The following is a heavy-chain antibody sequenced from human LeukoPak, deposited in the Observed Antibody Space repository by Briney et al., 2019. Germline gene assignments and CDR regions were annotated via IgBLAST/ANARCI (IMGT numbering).Heavy chain of an antibody. CDR3: AREANYYDSSGYKYYYYYYMDV. D-gene: IGHD3-22*01. CDR1: GYTFTSYA. V-gene: IGHV7-4-1*02. CDR2: INTNTGNP. J-gene: IGHJ6*03. Sequence: ASVKVSCKASGYTFTSYAINWVRQAPGQGLEWMGWINTNTGNPTYAQGFTGRFVFSLDTSVSTAYLQISSLKAEDTAVYYCAREANYYDSSGYKYYYYYYMDVWGKGTTVTVSS.